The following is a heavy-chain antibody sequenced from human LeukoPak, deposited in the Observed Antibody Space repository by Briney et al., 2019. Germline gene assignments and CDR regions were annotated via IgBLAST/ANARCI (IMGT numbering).Heavy chain of an antibody. D-gene: IGHD6-19*01. V-gene: IGHV4-34*01. CDR2: INHSGST. J-gene: IGHJ4*02. Sequence: SETLSLTCAVYGGSFSGYYWSWIRQPPGKGLEWIGEINHSGSTNYNPSLKSRVTISVDTSKNQFSLKLSSVTAADTAVYYCARGLEVAWVYWGQGTLVAVSS. CDR3: ARGLEVAWVY. CDR1: GGSFSGYY.